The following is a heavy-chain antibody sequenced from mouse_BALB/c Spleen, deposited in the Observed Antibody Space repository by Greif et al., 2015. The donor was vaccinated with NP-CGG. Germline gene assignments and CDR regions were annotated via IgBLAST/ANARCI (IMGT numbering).Heavy chain of an antibody. J-gene: IGHJ3*01. CDR1: GYSITSGYS. CDR3: ARRGDIYDGRFAY. V-gene: IGHV3-1*02. D-gene: IGHD1-3*01. Sequence: EVKLMESGPDLVKPSQSLSLTCSVTGYSITSGYSWHWIRQFPGNKLEWMGYITYSGTTNYNPSLKSRISITRDTSKNQFFLQLNSVTTEDTATYYCARRGDIYDGRFAYWGQGTLVAVSA. CDR2: ITYSGTT.